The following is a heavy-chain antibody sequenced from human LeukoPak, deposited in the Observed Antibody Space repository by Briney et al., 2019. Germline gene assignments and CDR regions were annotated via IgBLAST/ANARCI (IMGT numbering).Heavy chain of an antibody. CDR1: GGSISSYY. Sequence: SETLSLTCTVSGGSISSYYWSWIRQPPGKGLEWIGYIYYSGSTDYNPSLKSRVTISVDTSKNQFSLKLSSVTAADTAVYYCARRREEYDYWGQGTLVTVSS. CDR2: IYYSGST. CDR3: ARRREEYDY. V-gene: IGHV4-59*08. J-gene: IGHJ4*02.